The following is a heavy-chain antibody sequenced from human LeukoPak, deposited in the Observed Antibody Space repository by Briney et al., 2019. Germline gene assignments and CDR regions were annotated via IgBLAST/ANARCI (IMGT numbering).Heavy chain of an antibody. CDR3: AKLWFGDQFDY. CDR1: GFTFSSYG. V-gene: IGHV3-30*18. CDR2: ISYDGSNK. D-gene: IGHD3-10*01. Sequence: PGRSLRLSCAASGFTFSSYGMHWVRQAPGKGLEWVAVISYDGSNKYYADSVKGRFTISRDNSKNTLYLQMNSLRAEDTAVYYCAKLWFGDQFDYWGQGTLVTVSS. J-gene: IGHJ4*02.